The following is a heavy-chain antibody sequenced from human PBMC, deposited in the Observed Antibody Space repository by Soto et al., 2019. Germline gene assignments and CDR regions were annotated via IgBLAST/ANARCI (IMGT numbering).Heavy chain of an antibody. CDR3: ATHSDSSGYSGFDY. CDR2: ISGSGGST. J-gene: IGHJ4*02. V-gene: IGHV3-23*01. CDR1: GFTFSSYA. D-gene: IGHD3-22*01. Sequence: GGSLRLSCAASGFTFSSYAMSWVRQAPGKGLEWVSAISGSGGSTYYADSVKGRFTISRDNSKNTLYLQMNSLRAEDSAVYYCATHSDSSGYSGFDYWGQGTLVTVSS.